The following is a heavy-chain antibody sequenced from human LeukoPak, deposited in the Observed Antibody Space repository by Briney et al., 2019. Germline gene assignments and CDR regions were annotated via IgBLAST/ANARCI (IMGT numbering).Heavy chain of an antibody. Sequence: SETLSLTCTVSGGSISSGGYYWSWIGQHPGKGLEWIGYIYYSGSTYYNPSLKSRVIISVDTSKNQFSLKLSSVTAADTAVYYWGKRSYYYVSSCYYRRKGDPVEIWGQGTMVTVYS. V-gene: IGHV4-31*03. D-gene: IGHD3-22*01. CDR3: GKRSYYYVSSCYYRRKGDPVEI. CDR1: GGSISSGGYY. CDR2: IYYSGST. J-gene: IGHJ3*02.